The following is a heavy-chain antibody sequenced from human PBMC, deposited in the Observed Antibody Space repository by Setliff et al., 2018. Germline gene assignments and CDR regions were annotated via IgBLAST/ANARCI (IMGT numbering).Heavy chain of an antibody. CDR3: ARDLVGYCSGGSCYDWDY. V-gene: IGHV1-18*01. CDR2: ISAYNGNT. CDR1: GYTFTSYG. J-gene: IGHJ4*02. D-gene: IGHD2-15*01. Sequence: ASVKVSCKASGYTFTSYGISWVRQAPGQGLEWMGWISAYNGNTNYAQKLQGRVTMTTDTSTSTAYMELRSLRSDDTAVYYCARDLVGYCSGGSCYDWDYWGQGTLVTVPQ.